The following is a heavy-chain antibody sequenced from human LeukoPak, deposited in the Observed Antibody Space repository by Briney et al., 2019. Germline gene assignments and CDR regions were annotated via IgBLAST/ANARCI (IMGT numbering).Heavy chain of an antibody. CDR1: GYIFTSLD. Sequence: ASVKVSCKASGYIFTSLDINWVRQAPGQGLEWMGRINPNSGGTNYAQKFQGRVTMTRDTSISTAYMELSRLRSDDTAVYYCSIVGATTRYYFDYWGQGTLVTVSS. D-gene: IGHD1-26*01. V-gene: IGHV1-2*06. J-gene: IGHJ4*02. CDR2: INPNSGGT. CDR3: SIVGATTRYYFDY.